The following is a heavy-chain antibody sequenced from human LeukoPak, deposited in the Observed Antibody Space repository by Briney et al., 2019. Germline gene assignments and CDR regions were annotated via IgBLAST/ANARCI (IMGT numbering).Heavy chain of an antibody. CDR1: GGSISSGGYY. J-gene: IGHJ4*02. CDR3: ARHIPGNPYFDY. D-gene: IGHD2-21*01. Sequence: PSQTLSLTCTVSGGSISSGGYYWSWIRQPPGKGLEWIGYIYYSGSTNYNPPLKSRVTISVETSKNQFSLKLRSVTAADTAVYYCARHIPGNPYFDYWGQGTLVTVSS. V-gene: IGHV4-61*08. CDR2: IYYSGST.